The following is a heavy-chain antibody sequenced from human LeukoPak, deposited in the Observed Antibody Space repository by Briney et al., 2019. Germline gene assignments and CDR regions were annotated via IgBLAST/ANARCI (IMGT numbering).Heavy chain of an antibody. J-gene: IGHJ4*02. D-gene: IGHD3-16*01. CDR3: ARVTMGGYYFDY. CDR1: GGSFSGYY. CDR2: INHSGST. Sequence: SETLSLTCAVYGGSFSGYYWSWIRQPPGKGLEWIGEINHSGSTNYNPSLKSRVTISVDTSKNQFSLKLSSVTAADTAVYYCARVTMGGYYFDYWGQGTLVTVSS. V-gene: IGHV4-34*01.